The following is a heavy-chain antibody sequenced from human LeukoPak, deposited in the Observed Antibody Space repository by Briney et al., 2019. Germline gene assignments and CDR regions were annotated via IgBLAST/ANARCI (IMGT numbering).Heavy chain of an antibody. J-gene: IGHJ4*02. D-gene: IGHD3-9*01. V-gene: IGHV3-30-3*02. CDR2: ISYDGNNK. CDR1: GFTFNSYA. CDR3: AKSLRYFDWPVDY. Sequence: GGSLRLSCAASGFTFNSYAIHWVRQAPGKGLEWVAVISYDGNNKYYADSVKGRFTISRDNSKNTLYLQMNSLRAEDTAVYYCAKSLRYFDWPVDYWGQGTLVTVSS.